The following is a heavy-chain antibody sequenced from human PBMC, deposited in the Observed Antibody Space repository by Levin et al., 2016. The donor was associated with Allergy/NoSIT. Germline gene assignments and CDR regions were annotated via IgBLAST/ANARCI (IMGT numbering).Heavy chain of an antibody. CDR2: ISHSGGT. J-gene: IGHJ4*02. CDR3: VTTLWFGIYPDY. V-gene: IGHV4-4*02. D-gene: IGHD3-10*01. Sequence: WIRQPPGKGLEWIGEISHSGGTNYMASLKSRVTISLDKSKNQVSLELNSVTAADTAVYYCVTTLWFGIYPDYWGQGSPGHRLL.